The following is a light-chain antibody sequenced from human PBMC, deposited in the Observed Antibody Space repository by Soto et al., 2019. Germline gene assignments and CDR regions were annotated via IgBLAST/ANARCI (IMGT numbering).Light chain of an antibody. CDR2: EVS. CDR1: SSDVGGYNY. V-gene: IGLV2-8*01. J-gene: IGLJ1*01. Sequence: QSALTQPPSASGSPGQSVTISCTGTSSDVGGYNYVSWYQQHPGKAPKLMIYEVSKRPSGVPDRFSGSKSGNTASLTVSGLQADDEEDYYCSSYSGSNNRYVFGRGTKVTVL. CDR3: SSYSGSNNRYV.